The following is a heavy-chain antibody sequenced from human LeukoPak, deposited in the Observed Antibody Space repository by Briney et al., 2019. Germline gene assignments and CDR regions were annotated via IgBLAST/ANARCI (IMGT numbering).Heavy chain of an antibody. V-gene: IGHV4-59*01. Sequence: PWETLSLTCTVSGASISNYHWSWIRQPPGKGLEWIGYIYYSGSPNYNPSLKSRVTMSVDMSKNQFSLKLTSVTAADTAVYYCARHDYGCNSPRAYFDHWGQGTLVTVSS. D-gene: IGHD4-23*01. CDR2: IYYSGSP. CDR3: ARHDYGCNSPRAYFDH. CDR1: GASISNYH. J-gene: IGHJ4*02.